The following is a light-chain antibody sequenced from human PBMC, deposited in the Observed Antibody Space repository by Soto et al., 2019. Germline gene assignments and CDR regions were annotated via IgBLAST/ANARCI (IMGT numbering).Light chain of an antibody. J-gene: IGKJ5*01. CDR2: DAS. CDR3: HHRSNWPPIT. V-gene: IGKV3-11*01. CDR1: QSVPSY. Sequence: EIVLTQSPATLSLSPGERATLSCRASQSVPSYLAWYQQKPGQAPRLLISDASNRATGIPARFSGSASGTDFTLTISRLEPEDFAVYYCHHRSNWPPITFGQGTRLEI.